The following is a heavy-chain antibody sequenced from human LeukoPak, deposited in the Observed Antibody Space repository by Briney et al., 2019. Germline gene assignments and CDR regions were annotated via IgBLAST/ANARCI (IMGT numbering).Heavy chain of an antibody. J-gene: IGHJ4*02. D-gene: IGHD3-16*01. CDR1: GFTVSGTH. CDR3: AKDEATSGGGLAS. CDR2: MYTGGTT. Sequence: AGSLRLSCAASGFTVSGTHMSWVRQAPGKGLEWVSAMYTGGTTYYADSVKGRFTISRDNSRNTLFLHMSSLRAGDTAVYYCAKDEATSGGGLASWGQGTLVTVSS. V-gene: IGHV3-53*01.